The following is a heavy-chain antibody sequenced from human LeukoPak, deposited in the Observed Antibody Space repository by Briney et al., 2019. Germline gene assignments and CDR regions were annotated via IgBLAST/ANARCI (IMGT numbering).Heavy chain of an antibody. D-gene: IGHD3-10*01. V-gene: IGHV3-30*02. CDR2: IGYNGKNQ. Sequence: PGRSLRLSCAASGFTFNNYGMHWVRQAPGKGLEWVAFIGYNGKNQYYADSVKGRFTISRDNSKNTLYLQMNSLKGDDTAVYYCAKDSAFYYIDVWGKGTTVIISS. CDR1: GFTFNNYG. J-gene: IGHJ6*03. CDR3: AKDSAFYYIDV.